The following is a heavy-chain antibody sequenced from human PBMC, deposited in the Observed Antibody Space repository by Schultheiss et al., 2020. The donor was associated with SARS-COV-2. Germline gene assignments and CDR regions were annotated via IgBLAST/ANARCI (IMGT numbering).Heavy chain of an antibody. CDR2: ISSSSSTI. V-gene: IGHV3-48*01. J-gene: IGHJ6*02. D-gene: IGHD6-19*01. CDR1: GFTFSSYS. Sequence: GGSLRLSCAASGFTFSSYSMNWVRQAPGKGLEWVSYISSSSSTIYYADSVKGRFTISRDNSKNTLYLQMNSLRAEDTAVYYCAREGGGIAVAGPYYYYGMDVWGQGTTVTVSS. CDR3: AREGGGIAVAGPYYYYGMDV.